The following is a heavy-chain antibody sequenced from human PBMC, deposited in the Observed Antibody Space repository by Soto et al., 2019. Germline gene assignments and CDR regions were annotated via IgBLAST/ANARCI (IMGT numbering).Heavy chain of an antibody. J-gene: IGHJ4*02. CDR3: ARGGSDYYFDY. V-gene: IGHV3-64*01. Sequence: GGSLRLSCAPAGFTFSSHAMHLVRQAPGKGLEYVSTINRNGGSTYYANSVKGRFTISRDNSKNTLYLQMGSLRAEDMAVYYCARGGSDYYFDYWGQGT. CDR2: INRNGGST. D-gene: IGHD2-21*02. CDR1: GFTFSSHA.